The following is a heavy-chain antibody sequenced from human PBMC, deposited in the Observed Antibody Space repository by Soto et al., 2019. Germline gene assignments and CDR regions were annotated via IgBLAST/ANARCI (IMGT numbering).Heavy chain of an antibody. J-gene: IGHJ4*02. D-gene: IGHD3-9*01. V-gene: IGHV1-18*01. Sequence: ASVKVSCKASGYTFTSYGISWVRQAPGQGLEWMGWISAYNGNTNYAQKLQGRVTMTTDTSTSTAYMELRSLRSDDTAVYYCARDRKGVYYDILPGYSSWGQGPLVTVSS. CDR1: GYTFTSYG. CDR2: ISAYNGNT. CDR3: ARDRKGVYYDILPGYSS.